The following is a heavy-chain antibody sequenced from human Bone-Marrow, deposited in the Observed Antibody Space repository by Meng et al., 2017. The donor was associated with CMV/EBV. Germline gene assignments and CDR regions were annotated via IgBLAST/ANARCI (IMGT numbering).Heavy chain of an antibody. J-gene: IGHJ6*02. CDR2: IKEDGSEK. Sequence: GESLKISCAASGFTFSGYYMSWVRQAPGEGLEWVASIKEDGSEKDYVDSVKGRFTISRDNAKNSLYLQMNSLRAEDTAVYYCARDLGEYYDFRSAYYYYGMDVWGQGTTVPVSS. CDR3: ARDLGEYYDFRSAYYYYGMDV. D-gene: IGHD3-3*01. CDR1: GFTFSGYY. V-gene: IGHV3-7*01.